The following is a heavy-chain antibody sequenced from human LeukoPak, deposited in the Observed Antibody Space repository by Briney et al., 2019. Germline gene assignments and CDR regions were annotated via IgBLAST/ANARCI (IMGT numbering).Heavy chain of an antibody. D-gene: IGHD3-22*01. V-gene: IGHV1-2*02. CDR1: GYTFTSYG. Sequence: ASVKVSCKASGYTFTSYGISWVRQAPGQGLEWMGWINPNSGGTNYAQKFQGRVTMTRDTSISTAYMELSRLRSDDTAVYYCARVLGYYDSSGYYYVLDYWGQGTLVTVSS. CDR2: INPNSGGT. J-gene: IGHJ4*02. CDR3: ARVLGYYDSSGYYYVLDY.